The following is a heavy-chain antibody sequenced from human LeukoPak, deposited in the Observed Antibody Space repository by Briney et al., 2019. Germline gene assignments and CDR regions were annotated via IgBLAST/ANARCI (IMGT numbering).Heavy chain of an antibody. J-gene: IGHJ5*02. CDR1: GFSLRTGGGG. Sequence: RESGATLVNPTQTLTLTWTFSGFSLRTGGGGVGWIRQPPGKALEWLTLIYWDDDKLYSPSLKSRLTITKHTSKNQVVLTMTNMDPVDTATYYCAHRNVGYCSSTSCSLDWFDPWGQGTLVTVSS. V-gene: IGHV2-5*02. D-gene: IGHD2-2*01. CDR2: IYWDDDK. CDR3: AHRNVGYCSSTSCSLDWFDP.